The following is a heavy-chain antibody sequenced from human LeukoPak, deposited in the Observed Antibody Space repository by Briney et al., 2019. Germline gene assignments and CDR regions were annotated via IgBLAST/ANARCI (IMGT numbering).Heavy chain of an antibody. D-gene: IGHD3-22*01. Sequence: GGSLRLSCAASGFTFSSYSMNWVRQAPGKGLEGVPSISSSSSYIYYADSVRGRFTISRDNAKNSLYLQMNSLRAEDTAVYCCASPSSGYRFYWGQGTLVTVSS. CDR2: ISSSSSYI. V-gene: IGHV3-21*01. CDR1: GFTFSSYS. CDR3: ASPSSGYRFY. J-gene: IGHJ4*02.